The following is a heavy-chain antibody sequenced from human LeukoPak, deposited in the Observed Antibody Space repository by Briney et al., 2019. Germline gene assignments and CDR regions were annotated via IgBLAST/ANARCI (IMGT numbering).Heavy chain of an antibody. Sequence: PGGSLRLSCAASGFIFNNYGLVWVRQAPGKGLEWIGEINHSGRTYYNPSHKSRVTISVDTSKNQFSLNLSSVTAADTAVYYCARDVVVVPAAIHYGMDVWGQGTTVTVSS. D-gene: IGHD2-2*01. CDR2: INHSGRT. CDR1: GFIFNNYG. J-gene: IGHJ6*02. V-gene: IGHV4-34*01. CDR3: ARDVVVVPAAIHYGMDV.